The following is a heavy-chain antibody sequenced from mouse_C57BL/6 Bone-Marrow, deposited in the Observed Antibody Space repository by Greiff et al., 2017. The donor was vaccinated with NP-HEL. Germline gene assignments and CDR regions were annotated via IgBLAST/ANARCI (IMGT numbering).Heavy chain of an antibody. Sequence: EVNLVESGGGLVKPGGSLKLSCAASGFTFSDYGMHWVRQAPEKGLEWVAYISSGSSTIYYADTVKGRFTISRDNAKNTLFLQMTSLRSEDTAMYYCARGGLCWYFDVWGTGTTVTVSS. CDR3: ARGGLCWYFDV. V-gene: IGHV5-17*01. D-gene: IGHD2-4*01. CDR1: GFTFSDYG. J-gene: IGHJ1*03. CDR2: ISSGSSTI.